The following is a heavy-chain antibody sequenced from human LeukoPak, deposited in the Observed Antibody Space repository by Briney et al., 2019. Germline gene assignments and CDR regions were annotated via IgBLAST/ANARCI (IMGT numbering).Heavy chain of an antibody. CDR2: INPKSGGT. CDR1: GYTFTGYY. CDR3: ARIAVAGSYDS. D-gene: IGHD6-19*01. V-gene: IGHV1-2*02. J-gene: IGHJ4*02. Sequence: ASVEVSCKASGYTFTGYYMHWVRQAPGQGLEWMGWINPKSGGTNYAQKFQGRVTMTRDTSISTAYMELSRLRSDDTAVYYCARIAVAGSYDSWGQGALVTVSS.